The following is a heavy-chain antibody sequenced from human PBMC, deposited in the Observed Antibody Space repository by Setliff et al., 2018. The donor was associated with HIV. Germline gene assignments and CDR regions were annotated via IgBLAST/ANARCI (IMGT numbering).Heavy chain of an antibody. CDR3: ARQFLDWSNDYYSRYYMDV. Sequence: ASVKVSCKASGYTFTSYGISWVRQAPGQGLEWMGWISAYNGNTHYVQRLQGRVTMTTDTSTRTAYMELRSLRSDDTAVYYCARQFLDWSNDYYSRYYMDVWGKGTTVTVSS. J-gene: IGHJ6*03. CDR2: ISAYNGNT. V-gene: IGHV1-18*01. D-gene: IGHD3-3*01. CDR1: GYTFTSYG.